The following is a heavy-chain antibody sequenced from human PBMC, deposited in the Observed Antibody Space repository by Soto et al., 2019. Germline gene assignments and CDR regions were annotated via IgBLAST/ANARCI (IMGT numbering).Heavy chain of an antibody. CDR3: AARVGEWLPERYYYYYYMDV. Sequence: SETLSLTCTVSGGSISSYYWSWIRQPPGKGLEWIGYIYYSGSTNYNPSLKSRVTISVDTSKNQFSLKLSSVTAADTAVYYCAARVGEWLPERYYYYYYMDVWGKGTTVTVSS. J-gene: IGHJ6*03. CDR2: IYYSGST. V-gene: IGHV4-59*01. D-gene: IGHD5-12*01. CDR1: GGSISSYY.